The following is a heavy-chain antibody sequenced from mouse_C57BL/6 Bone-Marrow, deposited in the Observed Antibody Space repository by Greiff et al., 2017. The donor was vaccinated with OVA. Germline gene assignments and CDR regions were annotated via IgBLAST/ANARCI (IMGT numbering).Heavy chain of an antibody. CDR2: IWRGGST. J-gene: IGHJ1*03. CDR3: AKKRRGVVGYFDV. CDR1: GFSLTSYG. D-gene: IGHD1-1*01. V-gene: IGHV2-5*01. Sequence: VHLVESGPGLVQPSQSLSITCTVSGFSLTSYGVHWVRQSPGKGLEWLGVIWRGGSTDYNAAFMSRLSITKDNSKSQVFFKMNSLQADDTAIYYCAKKRRGVVGYFDVWGTGTTVTVSS.